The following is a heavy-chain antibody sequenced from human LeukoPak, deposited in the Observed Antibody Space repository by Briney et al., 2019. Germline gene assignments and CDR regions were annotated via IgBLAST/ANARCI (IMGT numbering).Heavy chain of an antibody. D-gene: IGHD3-10*01. J-gene: IGHJ5*02. Sequence: GGSLRLSCAASGFTFSSYGMHWVRQAPGKGLEWVAFIRYDGSNKYYADSVKGRFTISRDNSKNTLYLQMNSLRAEDTAVYYCAKCGVTMVRGPTDWFDPWGQGTLVTVSS. CDR2: IRYDGSNK. V-gene: IGHV3-30*02. CDR1: GFTFSSYG. CDR3: AKCGVTMVRGPTDWFDP.